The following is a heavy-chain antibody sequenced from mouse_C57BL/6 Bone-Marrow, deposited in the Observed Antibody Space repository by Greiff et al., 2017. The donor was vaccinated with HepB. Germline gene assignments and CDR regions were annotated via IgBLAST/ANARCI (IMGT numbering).Heavy chain of an antibody. CDR1: GYTFTDYE. V-gene: IGHV1-15*01. D-gene: IGHD1-1*01. J-gene: IGHJ3*01. CDR3: QIYYYGSSYPPWFAY. Sequence: VKLMESGAELVRPGASVTLSCKASGYTFTDYEMHWVKQTPVHGLEWIGAIDPETGGTAYNQKFKGKAILTADKSSSTAYMELRSLTSEDSAVYYCQIYYYGSSYPPWFAYWGQGTLVTVSA. CDR2: IDPETGGT.